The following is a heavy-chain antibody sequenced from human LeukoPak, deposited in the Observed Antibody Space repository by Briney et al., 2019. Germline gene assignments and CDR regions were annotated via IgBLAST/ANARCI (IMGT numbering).Heavy chain of an antibody. D-gene: IGHD1-26*01. CDR1: GFTFSNYW. CDR2: IKQDGSEK. Sequence: PGGSLRLSCAASGFTFSNYWMSRVRQAPGKGLEWVANIKQDGSEKYYVDSVKGRFTISRDNAKNLLYLQMNSLRAEDTAVYYCARDKMVGDTTRGSSFDYWGQGTLVTVSS. CDR3: ARDKMVGDTTRGSSFDY. V-gene: IGHV3-7*03. J-gene: IGHJ4*02.